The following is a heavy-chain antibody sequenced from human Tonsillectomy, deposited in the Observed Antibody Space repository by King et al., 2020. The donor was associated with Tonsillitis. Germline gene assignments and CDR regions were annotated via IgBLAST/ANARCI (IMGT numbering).Heavy chain of an antibody. J-gene: IGHJ2*01. V-gene: IGHV3-7*03. CDR1: GFTFSSYW. D-gene: IGHD4-17*01. Sequence: VQLVESGGGLVQPGGSLRLSCAASGFTFSSYWMSWVRQAPGKGLEWVANIKQEGSEKYYVDSVKGRFTISRDNAKNSLYLQMNSLRAEDTAVYYCARVRIDYGDRGDWYFDLWGRGTLVTVSS. CDR2: IKQEGSEK. CDR3: ARVRIDYGDRGDWYFDL.